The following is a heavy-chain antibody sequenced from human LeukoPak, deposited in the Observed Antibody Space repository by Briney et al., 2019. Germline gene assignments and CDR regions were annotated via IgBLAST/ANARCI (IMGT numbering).Heavy chain of an antibody. Sequence: GGSLRLSCAASGFTFSSYSMNWVRQAPGEGLEWVSSISSSSSYIYYADSVKGRFTISRDNAKNSLYLQMNSLRAEDTAVYYCARGPPEAMDVWGQGTTVTVSS. CDR2: ISSSSSYI. CDR3: ARGPPEAMDV. D-gene: IGHD2-2*01. V-gene: IGHV3-21*01. J-gene: IGHJ6*02. CDR1: GFTFSSYS.